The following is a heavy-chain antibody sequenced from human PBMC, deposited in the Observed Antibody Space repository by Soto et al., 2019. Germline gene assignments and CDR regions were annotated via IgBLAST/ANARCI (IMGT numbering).Heavy chain of an antibody. Sequence: GGSLRLSCAASGFTFSSYDMHWVRQAPGKGLEWVAVIWYDGSNKYYADSVKGRFTISRDNSKNTLYLQMNSLRAEDTAEYYCARTRVGATTGFDYWGQGTLVTVSS. CDR3: ARTRVGATTGFDY. D-gene: IGHD1-26*01. V-gene: IGHV3-33*01. J-gene: IGHJ4*02. CDR1: GFTFSSYD. CDR2: IWYDGSNK.